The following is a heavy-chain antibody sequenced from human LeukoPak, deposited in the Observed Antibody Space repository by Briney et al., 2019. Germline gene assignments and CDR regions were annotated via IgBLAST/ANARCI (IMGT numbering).Heavy chain of an antibody. Sequence: PGRSLRLSCAASGFTFSSYGMHWVRQAPGKGLEWEAVISYDGSNKYYADSVKGRFTISRDNSKNTLYLQMNSLRAEDTAVYYCAKGSYSSSWCLDYWGQGTLVTVSS. CDR3: AKGSYSSSWCLDY. D-gene: IGHD6-13*01. CDR1: GFTFSSYG. J-gene: IGHJ4*02. CDR2: ISYDGSNK. V-gene: IGHV3-30*18.